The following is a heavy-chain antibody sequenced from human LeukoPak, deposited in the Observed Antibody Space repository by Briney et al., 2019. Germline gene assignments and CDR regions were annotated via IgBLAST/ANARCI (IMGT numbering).Heavy chain of an antibody. CDR3: ASFSSWYGDYYYYYMDV. CDR1: GGSISSSSYY. Sequence: PSETLSLTCTVSGGSISSSSYYWGWIRQPPGKGLEWIGSIYYSGSTYYSPSLKSRVTISVDTSKNQFSLKLSSVTAADTAVYYCASFSSWYGDYYYYYMDVWGKGTTVTVSS. J-gene: IGHJ6*03. V-gene: IGHV4-39*01. D-gene: IGHD6-13*01. CDR2: IYYSGST.